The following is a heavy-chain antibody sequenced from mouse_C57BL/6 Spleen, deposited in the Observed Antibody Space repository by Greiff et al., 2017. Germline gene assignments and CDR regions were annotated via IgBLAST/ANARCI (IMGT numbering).Heavy chain of an antibody. J-gene: IGHJ2*01. V-gene: IGHV1-69*01. CDR1: GYTFTSYW. CDR2: IDPSDSYT. CDR3: AILRYFDY. D-gene: IGHD1-1*01. Sequence: QVQLQQPGAELVMPGASVKLSCKASGYTFTSYWMHWVKQRPGQGLEWIGEIDPSDSYTNYNQKFKGKSTLTVDKSSSTAYMQLISLTSEDSAVYYCAILRYFDYWGQGTTLTVSS.